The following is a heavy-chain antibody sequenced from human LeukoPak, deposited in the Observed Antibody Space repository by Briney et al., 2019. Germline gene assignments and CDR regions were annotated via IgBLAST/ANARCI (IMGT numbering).Heavy chain of an antibody. J-gene: IGHJ2*01. CDR1: GFTFSSYW. CDR2: IKQDGSEK. D-gene: IGHD6-13*01. V-gene: IGHV3-7*01. CDR3: ARESIAAAGRRVYFDL. Sequence: GGSLRLSCAASGFTFSSYWMSWVRQAPGKGLEWVANIKQDGSEKYYVDSVKGRFTISRDNAKNSLYLQMNSLRAEDTAVYYCARESIAAAGRRVYFDLWGRGTLVTVSS.